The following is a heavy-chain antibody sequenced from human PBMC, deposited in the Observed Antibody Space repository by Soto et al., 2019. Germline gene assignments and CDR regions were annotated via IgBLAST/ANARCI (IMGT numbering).Heavy chain of an antibody. CDR2: INAYNGNT. V-gene: IGHV1-18*01. CDR3: ARDVGYGLIDY. D-gene: IGHD5-18*01. J-gene: IGHJ4*02. Sequence: QVQLVQSGAEVKKPGASVKVSCKASGYTFTSYGISWVRQAPGQGLEWMGWINAYNGNTNYAQKFQGRVTMTTDTATSTGYMELRSLRSDDTAVYYCARDVGYGLIDYWGQGTLVTVSS. CDR1: GYTFTSYG.